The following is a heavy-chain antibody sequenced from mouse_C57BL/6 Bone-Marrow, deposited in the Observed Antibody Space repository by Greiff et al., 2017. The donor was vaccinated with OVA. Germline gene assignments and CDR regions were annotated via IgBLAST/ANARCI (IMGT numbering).Heavy chain of an antibody. Sequence: QVQLQQPGAELVKPGASVKVSCKASGYTFTSYWMHWVKQRPGQGLEWIGRIHPSDSDTNYNQKFKGKATLTVDKSSSTAYMQLNSLTSEDSAVYYCEILRRRYYFDYWGQGTTLTVSS. CDR1: GYTFTSYW. V-gene: IGHV1-74*01. D-gene: IGHD2-12*01. CDR3: EILRRRYYFDY. J-gene: IGHJ2*01. CDR2: IHPSDSDT.